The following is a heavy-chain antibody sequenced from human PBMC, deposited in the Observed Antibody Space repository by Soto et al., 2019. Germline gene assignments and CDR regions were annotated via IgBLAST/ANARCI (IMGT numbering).Heavy chain of an antibody. CDR3: ARAGFYSRAFDI. J-gene: IGHJ3*02. V-gene: IGHV3-7*01. D-gene: IGHD2-15*01. CDR2: IKQDGSEQ. Sequence: EVQLVESGGGLVQPGGSLRVSCIASGFTLSDYWMSWVRQAPGRLEWVANIKQDGSEQYYLDSVKGRFTISRDNAKNSLYLQMNTLRVEDTAVYYCARAGFYSRAFDIWGQGTMVTVSS. CDR1: GFTLSDYW.